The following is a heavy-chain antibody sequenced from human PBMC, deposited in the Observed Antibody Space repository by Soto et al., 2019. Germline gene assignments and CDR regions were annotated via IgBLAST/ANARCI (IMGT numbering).Heavy chain of an antibody. CDR2: LYSSWTS. J-gene: IGHJ4*02. D-gene: IGHD6-13*01. CDR1: GASITTKS. V-gene: IGHV4-59*01. Sequence: QVKLQESGPGLVKPSETLSLTCTVSGASITTKSWNWVRQSPGKGLEWIGYLYSSWTSNYNPSLKSRVAISMDTSKNQISLNLTSVTAADPAIYYCARGLSWSPYFDLWGQGTRVTV. CDR3: ARGLSWSPYFDL.